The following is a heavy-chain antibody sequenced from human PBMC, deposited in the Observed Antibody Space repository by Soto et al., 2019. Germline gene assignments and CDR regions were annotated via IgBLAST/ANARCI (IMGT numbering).Heavy chain of an antibody. CDR3: AGHHGAYLPYPSQRSSDL. CDR2: IYYSGST. Sequence: SETLSITCTVSGGSISSYYWSWIRQPPGKGLEWIGYIYYSGSTNYKPSLKSRVTISVDTSKNQFSLKLSSVTAADTAVYYCAGHHGAYLPYPSQRSSDL. V-gene: IGHV4-59*08. CDR1: GGSISSYY. J-gene: IGHJ2*01. D-gene: IGHD3-16*01.